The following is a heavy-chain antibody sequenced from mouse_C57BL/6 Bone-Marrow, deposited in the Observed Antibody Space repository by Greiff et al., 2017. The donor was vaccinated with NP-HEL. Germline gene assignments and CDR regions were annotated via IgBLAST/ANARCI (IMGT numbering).Heavy chain of an antibody. CDR1: GYTFTSYW. J-gene: IGHJ1*03. V-gene: IGHV1-74*01. CDR2: IHPSDSDT. CDR3: AIPRGSYVYWYFDV. Sequence: QVQLQQPGAELVKPGASVKVSCKASGYTFTSYWMHWVKQRPGQGLEWIGRIHPSDSDTNSNQKFKGKATLPVAKSSSTAYMQLSSLTSEDSAVYYCAIPRGSYVYWYFDVWGTGTTVTVSS. D-gene: IGHD1-1*02.